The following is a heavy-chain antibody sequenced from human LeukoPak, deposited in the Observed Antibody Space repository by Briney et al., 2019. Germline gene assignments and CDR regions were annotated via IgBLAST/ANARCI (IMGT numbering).Heavy chain of an antibody. J-gene: IGHJ4*02. CDR1: GGSFSGYY. V-gene: IGHV4-34*01. CDR2: INHSGST. D-gene: IGHD3-9*01. CDR3: ARVWYDILTGYSGYYFDY. Sequence: SDTLSLTCAVYGGSFSGYYWSWIRQPPGKGLEWIGEINHSGSTNYNPSLKSRVTISVDTSKNQFSLKLSSVTAADTAVYYCARVWYDILTGYSGYYFDYWGQGTLVTVSS.